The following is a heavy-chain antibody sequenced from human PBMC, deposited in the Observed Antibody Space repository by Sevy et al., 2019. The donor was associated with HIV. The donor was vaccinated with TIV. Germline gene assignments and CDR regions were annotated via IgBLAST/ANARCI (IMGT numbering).Heavy chain of an antibody. Sequence: SETLSLTCTVSGGSVSSGSYYWSWIRQPPGKGLEWIGYIYYSGSTNYNPSLKSPVTISVDTSKNRFSLKLSSVTAADTAVYYCARDQQGYCSSTSCWGHYYYGMDVWGQGTTVTVSS. J-gene: IGHJ6*02. D-gene: IGHD2-2*01. CDR2: IYYSGST. CDR3: ARDQQGYCSSTSCWGHYYYGMDV. V-gene: IGHV4-61*01. CDR1: GGSVSSGSYY.